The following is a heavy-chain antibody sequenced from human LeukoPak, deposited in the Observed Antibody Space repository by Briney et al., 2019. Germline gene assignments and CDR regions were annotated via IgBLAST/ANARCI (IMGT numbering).Heavy chain of an antibody. CDR2: IEQDGSEK. D-gene: IGHD2-2*01. J-gene: IGHJ4*02. V-gene: IGHV3-7*03. Sequence: GGSLRLSCAASGFTFSNYWMSLVRQAPGKGLEWVANIEQDGSEKYYVDSVRGRFTISRDNAKNSLFLQMNTLRAEDTAVYYCARRRCSSTSCFFDYWGQGSLVTVSS. CDR1: GFTFSNYW. CDR3: ARRRCSSTSCFFDY.